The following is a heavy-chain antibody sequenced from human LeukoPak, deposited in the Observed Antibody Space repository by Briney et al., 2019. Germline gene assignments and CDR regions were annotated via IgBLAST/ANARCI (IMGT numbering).Heavy chain of an antibody. Sequence: ASVTVSCKTSVYTFTDFDIHWVRQAPGHGREGMGWMNPNSGKTNYAQKLQGRVTFSRNTSLSVAYMELSGLRSEDAAVYFCARGDFGETNTAFDIWGQGTMVAVSS. D-gene: IGHD4-17*01. V-gene: IGHV1-8*03. CDR3: ARGDFGETNTAFDI. CDR2: MNPNSGKT. CDR1: VYTFTDFD. J-gene: IGHJ3*02.